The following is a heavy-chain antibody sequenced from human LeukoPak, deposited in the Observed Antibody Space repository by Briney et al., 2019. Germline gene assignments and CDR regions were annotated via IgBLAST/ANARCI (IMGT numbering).Heavy chain of an antibody. J-gene: IGHJ6*02. CDR2: IYSGGST. CDR1: GFTVSSNY. D-gene: IGHD5-18*01. V-gene: IGHV3-53*04. CDR3: ARESVVHGYPTTINSYYGMDV. Sequence: PGGSLRLSCAASGFTVSSNYMSWVRQAPGKGLEWVSVIYSGGSTYYADSVKGRFTISRHNSKTTLYLQMNSLRAEDTAVYYCARESVVHGYPTTINSYYGMDVWGQGTKVTVSS.